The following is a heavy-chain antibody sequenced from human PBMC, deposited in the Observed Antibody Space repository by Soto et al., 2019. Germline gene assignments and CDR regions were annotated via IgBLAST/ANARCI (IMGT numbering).Heavy chain of an antibody. CDR2: IIPIFGTA. D-gene: IGHD3-3*01. V-gene: IGHV1-69*13. CDR1: GGTFSSYA. J-gene: IGHJ6*02. Sequence: SVKVSCKASGGTFSSYAISWVRQAPGQGLEWMGGIIPIFGTANYAQKFQGRVTITADESTSTAYMELSSLRSEDTAVYYCARDREYYDFWSGYYGSYGYYYYGMDVWGQGTTVTVSS. CDR3: ARDREYYDFWSGYYGSYGYYYYGMDV.